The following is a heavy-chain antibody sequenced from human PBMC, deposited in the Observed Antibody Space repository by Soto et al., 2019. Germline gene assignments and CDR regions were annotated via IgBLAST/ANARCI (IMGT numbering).Heavy chain of an antibody. J-gene: IGHJ4*02. V-gene: IGHV4-34*01. Sequence: PSETLSLTCAVYGGSFSGYYWSWIRQPPGKGLEWIGEINHSGSTNYNPSLKSRVTISVDTSKNQFSLKRRYVTADDTAVYYCARGKLSDYAWGSYRYNFDYWGQGGVVTVSS. CDR3: ARGKLSDYAWGSYRYNFDY. D-gene: IGHD3-16*02. CDR2: INHSGST. CDR1: GGSFSGYY.